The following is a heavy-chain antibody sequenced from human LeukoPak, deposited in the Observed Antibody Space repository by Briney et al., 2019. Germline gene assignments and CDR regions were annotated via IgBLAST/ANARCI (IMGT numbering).Heavy chain of an antibody. CDR2: ITNKGNSYAT. CDR1: GFSFSGSA. V-gene: IGHV3-73*01. CDR3: SCDFWSGYPTR. J-gene: IGHJ4*02. Sequence: EGSLRLSCAASGFSFSGSAMHWVRQASGKGLEWVGRITNKGNSYATAYAASVKGRFIISRDDSKNTAYLQMNSLKTEDTAVYYCSCDFWSGYPTRWGQGTLVTVSS. D-gene: IGHD3-3*01.